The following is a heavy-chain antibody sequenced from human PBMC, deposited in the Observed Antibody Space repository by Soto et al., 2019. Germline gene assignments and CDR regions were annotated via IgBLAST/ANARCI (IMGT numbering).Heavy chain of an antibody. J-gene: IGHJ6*02. Sequence: ASVNVSCKSSGYTFTSYCVSWVRQAPGQGLEWMGWISAFNGQTNYIQKVQGRVTLTTEASTSTAYMELRSLRSDDTAVYYCARGGDYYYGLDVWGQGTTVTVSS. V-gene: IGHV1-18*01. CDR2: ISAFNGQT. D-gene: IGHD3-16*01. CDR3: ARGGDYYYGLDV. CDR1: GYTFTSYC.